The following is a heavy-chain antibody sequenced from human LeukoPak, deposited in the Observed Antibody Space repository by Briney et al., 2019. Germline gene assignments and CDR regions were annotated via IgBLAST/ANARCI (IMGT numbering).Heavy chain of an antibody. Sequence: ASVKVSCKTSEYSFTNYHVNWVRQAPGQGLEWMGIIKPSGETTEYAQKFQGRVRLTDDTSTSTVYVELSSLRSEDTAIYYCARGSGSYYTPFDHWGQGTLVTVSS. CDR3: ARGSGSYYTPFDH. CDR1: EYSFTNYH. J-gene: IGHJ4*02. CDR2: IKPSGETT. D-gene: IGHD3-10*01. V-gene: IGHV1-46*01.